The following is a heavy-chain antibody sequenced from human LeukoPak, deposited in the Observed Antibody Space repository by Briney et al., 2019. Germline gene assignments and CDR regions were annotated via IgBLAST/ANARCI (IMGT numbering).Heavy chain of an antibody. CDR3: ARAIANYDATSHYYYYMDV. D-gene: IGHD3-3*01. Sequence: SETLSLTCTVSGGSISSHYWSWIRQPPGKGLESIGYIYYSGSTNYNPSLKSRVTISVDTSKNQFSLKLSSVAAADTAVYYCARAIANYDATSHYYYYMDVWGKGTTVTVSS. CDR2: IYYSGST. CDR1: GGSISSHY. V-gene: IGHV4-59*11. J-gene: IGHJ6*03.